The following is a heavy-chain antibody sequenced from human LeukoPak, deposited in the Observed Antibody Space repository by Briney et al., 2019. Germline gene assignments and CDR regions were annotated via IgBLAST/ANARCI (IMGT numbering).Heavy chain of an antibody. J-gene: IGHJ4*02. CDR2: IYSGGST. CDR3: ARTYQLLLFDY. V-gene: IGHV3-66*01. D-gene: IGHD3-22*01. Sequence: GGSLRLSCAASGFTVSSNYMSWVRQAPGKGLEWVSVIYSGGSTYYADSVKGRFTISRDNSKNTLYLQMSSLRAEDTAVYYCARTYQLLLFDYWGQGTLVTVSS. CDR1: GFTVSSNY.